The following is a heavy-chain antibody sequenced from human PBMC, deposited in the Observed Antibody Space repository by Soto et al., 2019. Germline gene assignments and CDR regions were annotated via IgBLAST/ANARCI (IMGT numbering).Heavy chain of an antibody. J-gene: IGHJ5*02. D-gene: IGHD3-22*01. V-gene: IGHV4-38-2*02. Sequence: PAETLSLTCAVSGFSIISGYFLVLVRQPPGKGPEWRGSIYHSGTTYYNPSVKGRVTISVDTSKNQFSLKMSSVTAADTAVYYCARDSSGYYWFDPWGQGTLVTVSS. CDR1: GFSIISGYF. CDR2: IYHSGTT. CDR3: ARDSSGYYWFDP.